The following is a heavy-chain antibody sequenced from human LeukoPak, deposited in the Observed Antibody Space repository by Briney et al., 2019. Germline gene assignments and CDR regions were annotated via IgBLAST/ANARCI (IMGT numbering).Heavy chain of an antibody. CDR3: AKADSSSWYELDY. V-gene: IGHV3-23*01. CDR2: ISSLGISS. CDR1: GLTFSNYA. D-gene: IGHD6-13*01. Sequence: PGGSLRLSCAASGLTFSNYAISWVRQAPGKGLEWVSSISSLGISSYYADSVKGRFTISRDNSKNTLYLQMNSLRAEDTAVYFCAKADSSSWYELDYWGQGTLVTASS. J-gene: IGHJ4*02.